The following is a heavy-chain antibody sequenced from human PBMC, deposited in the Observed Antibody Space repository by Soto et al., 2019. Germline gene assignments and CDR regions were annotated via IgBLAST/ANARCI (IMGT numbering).Heavy chain of an antibody. CDR2: ISSSGSTI. D-gene: IGHD3-3*01. CDR3: ARIPGSYDVWSGPYYYYYMDV. V-gene: IGHV3-11*01. J-gene: IGHJ6*03. Sequence: GGSLRLSCAASGFTFSDYYMSWIRQAPGKGLEWVSYISSSGSTIYYADSVKGRFTISRDNAKNSLYLQMNSLRAEDTAVYYCARIPGSYDVWSGPYYYYYMDVWGKGTTVTVSS. CDR1: GFTFSDYY.